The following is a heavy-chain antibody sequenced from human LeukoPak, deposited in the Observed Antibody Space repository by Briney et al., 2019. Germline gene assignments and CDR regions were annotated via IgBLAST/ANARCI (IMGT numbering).Heavy chain of an antibody. Sequence: VASVKVSCKVSGGTFSSYAISWVRQAPGQGLEWMGRIIPVLEISDYAQKFQGRVTITADKSTSTAYMELSSLRSEDTAVYYCAREYHMTAVTQFHYWGQGTLVTVSS. CDR3: AREYHMTAVTQFHY. J-gene: IGHJ4*02. CDR2: IIPVLEIS. V-gene: IGHV1-69*04. CDR1: GGTFSSYA. D-gene: IGHD4-11*01.